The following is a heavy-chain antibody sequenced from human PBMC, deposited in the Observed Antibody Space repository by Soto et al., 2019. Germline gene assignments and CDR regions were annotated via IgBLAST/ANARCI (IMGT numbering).Heavy chain of an antibody. D-gene: IGHD3-3*01. J-gene: IGHJ4*02. Sequence: QVQLVESGGGVVQPGRSLRLSCAASGFTFSSYAMHWVRQAPGKGLEWVAVISYDGSNKYYADSVKGRFTISRDNSKNTLYLQMNSRRAEDKAVYYCARDPGGTDFAEWTYYFDYWGQGTLVTVSS. V-gene: IGHV3-30-3*01. CDR3: ARDPGGTDFAEWTYYFDY. CDR2: ISYDGSNK. CDR1: GFTFSSYA.